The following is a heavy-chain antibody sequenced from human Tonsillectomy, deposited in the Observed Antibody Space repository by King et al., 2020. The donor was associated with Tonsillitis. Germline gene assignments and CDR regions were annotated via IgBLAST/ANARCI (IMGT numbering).Heavy chain of an antibody. CDR3: ARDHNIRLPATGFVY. V-gene: IGHV1-2*02. Sequence: HVQLVESGAEVKKPGASVRGSCKASGYTFTDYYMHWVRQAPGQGLEWMGWINPNSGGSNSAQKFQGRVTMTRDTSISAAYMELSRLRSDETAVYYCARDHNIRLPATGFVYWGQGTLVTVSS. D-gene: IGHD2-21*02. CDR2: INPNSGGS. J-gene: IGHJ4*02. CDR1: GYTFTDYY.